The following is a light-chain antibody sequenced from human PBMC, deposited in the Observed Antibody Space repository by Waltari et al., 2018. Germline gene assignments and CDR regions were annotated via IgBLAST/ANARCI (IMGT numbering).Light chain of an antibody. CDR3: QQRRNWPLT. V-gene: IGKV3-11*01. CDR1: QSVNWY. J-gene: IGKJ4*01. Sequence: QSPATLSLSPGERATLSCRASQSVNWYLAWYQQRPGQAPRLLIYDTSNRATGIPARFSGSGSETDFTLTISSLEPDDSAVYYCQQRRNWPLTFGGGTKVEIK. CDR2: DTS.